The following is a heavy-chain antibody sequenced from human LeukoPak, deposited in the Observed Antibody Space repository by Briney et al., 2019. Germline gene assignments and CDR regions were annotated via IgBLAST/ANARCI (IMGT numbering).Heavy chain of an antibody. CDR1: GFTFSDYY. CDR2: INHSGRT. CDR3: ARARSQGPSNFDY. J-gene: IGHJ4*02. V-gene: IGHV4-34*01. Sequence: PGGSLRLSCAASGFTFSDYYMSWIRQPPGKGLEWIGEINHSGRTNYNSSLKTRVTISLDTSKNQFSLKLSSVTAADTAVYYCARARSQGPSNFDYWGRGTLVTVSS.